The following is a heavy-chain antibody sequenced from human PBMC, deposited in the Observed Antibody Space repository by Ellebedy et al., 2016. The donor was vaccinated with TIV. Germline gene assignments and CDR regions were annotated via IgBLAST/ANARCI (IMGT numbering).Heavy chain of an antibody. D-gene: IGHD2-15*01. CDR1: GYTFIDYG. Sequence: ASVKVSCKASGYTFIDYGISWVRQAPGQGLEWMGWISTYNGNTNYAQKVQGRITMTTEPSTSTAYTELRSLRSDDTAGYYCAKVGAAESVVVVAARDAWFDPWGQGTLVTVSS. V-gene: IGHV1-18*01. CDR2: ISTYNGNT. CDR3: AKVGAAESVVVVAARDAWFDP. J-gene: IGHJ5*02.